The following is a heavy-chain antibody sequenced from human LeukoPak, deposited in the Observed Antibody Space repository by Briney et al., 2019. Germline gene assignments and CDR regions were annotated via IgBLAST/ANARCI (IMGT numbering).Heavy chain of an antibody. J-gene: IGHJ4*02. Sequence: PGGSLRLSCAASGFTFSSYGMHWVRQAPGKGLEWVAVISYDGSNKYYADSVKGRFTISRDNSKNTLYLQMNSLRAEDTAVYHCAKDHRITIFGVVAYYFDYWGQGTLVTVSS. CDR3: AKDHRITIFGVVAYYFDY. CDR1: GFTFSSYG. CDR2: ISYDGSNK. D-gene: IGHD3-3*01. V-gene: IGHV3-30*18.